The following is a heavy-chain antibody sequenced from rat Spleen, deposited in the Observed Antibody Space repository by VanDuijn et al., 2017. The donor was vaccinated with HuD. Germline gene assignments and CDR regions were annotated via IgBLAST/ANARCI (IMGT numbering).Heavy chain of an antibody. CDR3: ARGGYGSYIYGFFDY. J-gene: IGHJ2*01. D-gene: IGHD1-2*01. CDR2: IWTGGNP. Sequence: QVQLKESGPGLVQPSQTLSLTCTVAGFSLTSYIVHWIRQPTGKGLEWMGVIWTGGNPDYNSAFESRLSISRDTSKSQVFLKMNSLQTEDIATYYCARGGYGSYIYGFFDYWGQGVTVTVSS. CDR1: GFSLTSYI. V-gene: IGHV2-30*01.